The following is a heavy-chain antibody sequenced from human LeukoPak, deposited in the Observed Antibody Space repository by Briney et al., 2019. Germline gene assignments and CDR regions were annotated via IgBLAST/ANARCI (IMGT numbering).Heavy chain of an antibody. Sequence: GGSLRLSCAASGFTFSSYAMHWVRQAPGKGLEWVAVISYDGSNKYYADSVKGRFTISRDNSKNTLYLQMNSLRAEDTAVYYCVRGVAATGFDSWGQGTLVTVSS. D-gene: IGHD6-13*01. CDR3: VRGVAATGFDS. CDR1: GFTFSSYA. CDR2: ISYDGSNK. V-gene: IGHV3-30-3*01. J-gene: IGHJ4*02.